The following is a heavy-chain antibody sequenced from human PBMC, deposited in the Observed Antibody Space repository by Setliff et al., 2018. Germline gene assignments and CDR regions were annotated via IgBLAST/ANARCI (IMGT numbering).Heavy chain of an antibody. D-gene: IGHD2-21*01. CDR2: ISAYNGNT. CDR3: ARVRGMGFLFHPIDY. CDR1: GYTFTSYG. Sequence: ASVKVSCKASGYTFTSYGISWVRQAPGQGLEWVGWISAYNGNTKYAQKFQGRVTMTTDTSTSTAYMELRSLRSDDTAVYYCARVRGMGFLFHPIDYWGQGTLVTVSS. V-gene: IGHV1-18*01. J-gene: IGHJ4*02.